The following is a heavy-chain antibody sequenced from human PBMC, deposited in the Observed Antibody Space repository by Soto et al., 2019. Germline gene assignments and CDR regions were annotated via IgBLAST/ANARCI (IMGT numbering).Heavy chain of an antibody. D-gene: IGHD3-22*01. Sequence: GGSLRLSCAASGFTFSSDAMSWVRQAPGKGLEWVSAMDGGGGSSFYADSVKGRFTISRDNSKNTLYLQMNSLRADDTAVYYGAKYYYDSGTFSFDYWGQGTRGTVS. J-gene: IGHJ4*02. CDR2: MDGGGGSS. V-gene: IGHV3-23*01. CDR3: AKYYYDSGTFSFDY. CDR1: GFTFSSDA.